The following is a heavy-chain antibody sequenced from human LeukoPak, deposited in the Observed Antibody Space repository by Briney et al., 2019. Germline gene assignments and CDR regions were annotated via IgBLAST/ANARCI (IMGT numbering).Heavy chain of an antibody. V-gene: IGHV3-74*01. CDR2: INKDGSST. CDR1: GFIFTRYW. D-gene: IGHD4-17*01. J-gene: IGHJ4*02. CDR3: AKVGEDYGDHWDY. Sequence: GGSLRLSCAASGFIFTRYWMHWVRQAPGKGLVWVSRINKDGSSTSYADSVKGRFTISRDNVNNTLYLEMNSLRAEDTAVYYCAKVGEDYGDHWDYWGQETLVTVSS.